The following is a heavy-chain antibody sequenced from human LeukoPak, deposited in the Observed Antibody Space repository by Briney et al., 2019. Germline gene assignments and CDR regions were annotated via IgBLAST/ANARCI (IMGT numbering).Heavy chain of an antibody. CDR2: IRGSGDTS. V-gene: IGHV3-23*01. CDR1: GFTFSSYA. D-gene: IGHD6-13*01. J-gene: IGHJ4*02. CDR3: AKGVGSSWLRSLGFDS. Sequence: PGGSMRLSCAASGFTFSSYAMNWVRRAPGKGLEWVSAIRGSGDTSYYADSVKGRFTICRDNSKNTLYLQLNSLSAEDTAVYYCAKGVGSSWLRSLGFDSWGQGTLVTVSS.